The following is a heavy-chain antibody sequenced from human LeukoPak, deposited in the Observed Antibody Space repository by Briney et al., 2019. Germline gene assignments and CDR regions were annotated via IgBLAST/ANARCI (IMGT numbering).Heavy chain of an antibody. CDR3: TTIRGFCSGRSCLGY. D-gene: IGHD2-15*01. V-gene: IGHV3-15*01. Sequence: GGSLRLSCAASGFTFSSYGMSWVRQAPGKGLEWVVRIKSKIDGGTTDYGAPVKGRFTISRDDSKNTLYLQMNSLKSEDTAVYYCTTIRGFCSGRSCLGYWGQGTLVTVSS. CDR1: GFTFSSYG. CDR2: IKSKIDGGTT. J-gene: IGHJ4*02.